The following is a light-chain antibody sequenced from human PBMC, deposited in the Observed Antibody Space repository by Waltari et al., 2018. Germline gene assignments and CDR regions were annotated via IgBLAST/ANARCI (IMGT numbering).Light chain of an antibody. V-gene: IGLV2-23*01. CDR1: SRAVGPYTL. Sequence: QSALTQPASVSGSPGQSLRIPRIAPSRAVGPYTLVSWSQHHPGKAPKLIVFEASKRPSGVSNRFSGSKAANTASLIISGLQADDEADYYCCSYAGSGSWVFGGGTKVTVI. CDR3: CSYAGSGSWV. J-gene: IGLJ3*02. CDR2: EAS.